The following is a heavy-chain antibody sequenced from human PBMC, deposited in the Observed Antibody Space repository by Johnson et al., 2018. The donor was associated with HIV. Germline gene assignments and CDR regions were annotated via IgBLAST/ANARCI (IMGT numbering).Heavy chain of an antibody. CDR1: GFTFSSYA. Sequence: VKLVESGGGLVQPGESLRLSCAASGFTFSSYALSWVRQAPGKGLQWVSAISGSGDSTYYADSVKGRFTISRDYSKNTLYIQMNSLRGEDTAVYYCATDRGGSYDAFHIWGQGTMVTVSS. CDR2: ISGSGDST. D-gene: IGHD1-26*01. J-gene: IGHJ3*02. V-gene: IGHV3-23*04. CDR3: ATDRGGSYDAFHI.